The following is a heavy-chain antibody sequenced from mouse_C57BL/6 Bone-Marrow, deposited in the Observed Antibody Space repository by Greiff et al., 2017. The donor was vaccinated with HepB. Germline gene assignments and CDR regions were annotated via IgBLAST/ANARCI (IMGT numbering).Heavy chain of an antibody. V-gene: IGHV5-17*01. CDR3: ARRWLYAMDY. CDR2: ISSGSSTI. Sequence: EVKLMESGGGLVKPGGSLKLSCAASGFTFSDYGMHWVRQAPEKGLEWVAYISSGSSTIYYADTVKGRFTISRDNAKNTLFLQMTSLRSEDTAMYYCARRWLYAMDYWGQGTSVTVSS. J-gene: IGHJ4*01. CDR1: GFTFSDYG. D-gene: IGHD2-3*01.